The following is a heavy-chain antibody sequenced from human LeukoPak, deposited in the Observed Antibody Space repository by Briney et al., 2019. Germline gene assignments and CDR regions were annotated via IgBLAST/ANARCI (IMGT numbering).Heavy chain of an antibody. J-gene: IGHJ4*02. CDR1: GFTFSSYW. CDR3: AKPVGDTAMALYY. CDR2: INSDGSST. V-gene: IGHV3-74*01. Sequence: GGSLRLSCAASGFTFSSYWMHWVRQAPGKGLVWVSRINSDGSSTSYADSVKGRFTISRDNAKNTLYLQMNSLRAEDTAVYYCAKPVGDTAMALYYWGQGTLVTVSS. D-gene: IGHD5-18*01.